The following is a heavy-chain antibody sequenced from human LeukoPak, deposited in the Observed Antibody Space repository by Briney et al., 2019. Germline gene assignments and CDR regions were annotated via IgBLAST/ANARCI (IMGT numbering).Heavy chain of an antibody. CDR3: ARADSSGWYQNDY. CDR2: INPNSGGT. V-gene: IGHV1-2*06. D-gene: IGHD6-19*01. Sequence: GASVKVSCKASGYTFTGYYMRWVRQAPGQGLEWMGRINPNSGGTNYAQKFQGRVTMTRDTSISTAYMELSRLRSDDTAVYYCARADSSGWYQNDYWGQGTLVTVSS. CDR1: GYTFTGYY. J-gene: IGHJ4*02.